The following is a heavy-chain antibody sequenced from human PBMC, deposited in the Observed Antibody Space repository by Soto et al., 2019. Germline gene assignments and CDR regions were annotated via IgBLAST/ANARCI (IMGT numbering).Heavy chain of an antibody. V-gene: IGHV3-7*03. CDR3: ARDHGYSSTSHYYYYDMDD. J-gene: IGHJ6*02. CDR2: IKRVGSDQ. CDR1: GFTFSSHW. D-gene: IGHD6-13*01. Sequence: GWSLRLSCAAPGFTFSSHWMNWVRLAPGKALERQGDIKRVGSDQYYADSAKSRLTYSRATAKNSVFLQMSSMRSEETAVYYCARDHGYSSTSHYYYYDMDDWGQGTTVTVFS.